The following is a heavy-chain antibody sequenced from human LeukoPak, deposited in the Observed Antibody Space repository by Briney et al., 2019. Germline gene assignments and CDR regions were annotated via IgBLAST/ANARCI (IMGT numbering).Heavy chain of an antibody. CDR2: FIPVFGPA. Sequence: GASVKVSCKASGGTFSNYAVSWVRQAPGQGLEWMGGFIPVFGPANYAQKFQGRVTITADESTSTAYMELSRLRSDDTAVYYCARVARSRPTYFDYWGQGTLVTVSS. CDR3: ARVARSRPTYFDY. V-gene: IGHV1-69*13. J-gene: IGHJ4*02. CDR1: GGTFSNYA.